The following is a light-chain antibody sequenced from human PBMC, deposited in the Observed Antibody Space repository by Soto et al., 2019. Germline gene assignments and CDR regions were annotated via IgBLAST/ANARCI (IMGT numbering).Light chain of an antibody. V-gene: IGLV2-14*01. Sequence: QSVLTQPASVSVSPGQSITISCTGTSSDVGGYNYVSWYQQHPGKAPKLMIYEVSNQPSGVSDRFSGSKSGNTASLTISGLQAEDEADYYCGSYTSSRIYVFGAGTKVTVL. J-gene: IGLJ1*01. CDR1: SSDVGGYNY. CDR2: EVS. CDR3: GSYTSSRIYV.